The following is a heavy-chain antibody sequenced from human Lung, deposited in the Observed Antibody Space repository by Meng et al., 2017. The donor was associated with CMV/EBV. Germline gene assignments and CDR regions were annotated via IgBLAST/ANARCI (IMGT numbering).Heavy chain of an antibody. CDR3: ASFPPPGKQWLVTDY. Sequence: QVKVQEAGPGRVKPSGTLSLTCAVSGGSISSSNWWSWVRQPPGKGLEWIGEIYHSGSTNYNPSLKSRVTISVDKSKNQFSLKLSSVTAADTAVYYCASFPPPGKQWLVTDYWGQGTLVTASS. D-gene: IGHD6-19*01. V-gene: IGHV4-4*02. CDR2: IYHSGST. CDR1: GGSISSSNW. J-gene: IGHJ4*02.